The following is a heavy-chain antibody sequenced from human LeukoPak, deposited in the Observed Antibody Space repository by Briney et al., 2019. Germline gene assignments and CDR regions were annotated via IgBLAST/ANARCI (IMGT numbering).Heavy chain of an antibody. CDR2: ISDSGGRI. CDR3: ATQYGSSWRDYFDY. CDR1: GFSFSRFA. Sequence: GGSLRLSCAASGFSFSRFAMSWVRQAPGKGLEWVSAISDSGGRINYADSVKGRFTISRDNSKNTLYLQMNNLRAEDTAVYYCATQYGSSWRDYFDYWGQGTLVTVSS. D-gene: IGHD6-13*01. J-gene: IGHJ4*02. V-gene: IGHV3-23*01.